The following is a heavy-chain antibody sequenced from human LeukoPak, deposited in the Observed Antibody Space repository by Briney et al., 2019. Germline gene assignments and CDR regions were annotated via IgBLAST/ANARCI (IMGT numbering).Heavy chain of an antibody. CDR1: GFTFSSYS. V-gene: IGHV3-21*01. D-gene: IGHD3-3*01. CDR2: ISGSSSYI. CDR3: ARDLRIRFLEWLSARGFDY. J-gene: IGHJ4*02. Sequence: GGSLRLSCAASGFTFSSYSMNWVRQAPGKGLEWVSSISGSSSYIYYADSVKGRFTISRDNAKNSLYLQMNSLRAEDTAVYYCARDLRIRFLEWLSARGFDYWGQGTLVTVSS.